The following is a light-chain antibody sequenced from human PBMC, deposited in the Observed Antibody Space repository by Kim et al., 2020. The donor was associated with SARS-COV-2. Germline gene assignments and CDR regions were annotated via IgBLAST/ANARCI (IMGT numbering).Light chain of an antibody. CDR1: SSDVGNYNY. J-gene: IGLJ2*01. CDR2: DVT. V-gene: IGLV2-14*03. Sequence: QSVLTQPASVSGSPGQSITISCTGTSSDVGNYNYVSWYQHHPGEAPKLMIYDVTKRPSGVSNRFFGSKSGNTASLTISGLHTEDEAYYYCCSYASSSTLIFGGGTQLTVL. CDR3: CSYASSSTLI.